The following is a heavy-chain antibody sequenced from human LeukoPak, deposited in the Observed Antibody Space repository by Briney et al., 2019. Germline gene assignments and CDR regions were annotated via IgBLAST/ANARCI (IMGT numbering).Heavy chain of an antibody. D-gene: IGHD5-18*01. CDR3: AKDSGYRYGYGFS. CDR1: GFTFRSSA. V-gene: IGHV3-23*01. CDR2: ISSSGGST. J-gene: IGHJ5*02. Sequence: PGGSLRLSCAASGFTFRSSAMRWVRQVPGKGLEWVSGISSSGGSTNYAASARGRFTISRDNSKNTLYLQMNSLRAEHTAVYYCAKDSGYRYGYGFSWGQGTLVTVSS.